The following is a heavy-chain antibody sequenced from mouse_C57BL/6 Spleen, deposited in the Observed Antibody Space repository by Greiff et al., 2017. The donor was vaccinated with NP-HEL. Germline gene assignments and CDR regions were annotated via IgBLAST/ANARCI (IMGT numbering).Heavy chain of an antibody. D-gene: IGHD2-1*01. Sequence: VKLQQPGAELVRPGTSVKLSCKASGYTFTSYWMHWVKQRPGQGLEWIGVIDPSDSYTNYNQKFKGKATLTVDTSSSTAYMQLSSLTSEDSAVYYCARVDGNYGEGYSGQGTTLTVSS. CDR1: GYTFTSYW. CDR3: ARVDGNYGEGY. CDR2: IDPSDSYT. J-gene: IGHJ2*01. V-gene: IGHV1-59*01.